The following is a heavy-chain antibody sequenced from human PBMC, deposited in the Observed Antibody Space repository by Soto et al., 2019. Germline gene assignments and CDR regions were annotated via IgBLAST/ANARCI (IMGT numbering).Heavy chain of an antibody. J-gene: IGHJ6*02. Sequence: GGSLRLSCAASGFTFSSYAMHWVRQAPGKGLEWVAVISYDGSNKYYADSVKGRFTISRDNSKNSLYLQMNSLGAEDTAVYYCAREGVVVVAATPIEDYYYYGMDVWGQGTTVTVSS. V-gene: IGHV3-30-3*01. D-gene: IGHD2-15*01. CDR3: AREGVVVVAATPIEDYYYYGMDV. CDR1: GFTFSSYA. CDR2: ISYDGSNK.